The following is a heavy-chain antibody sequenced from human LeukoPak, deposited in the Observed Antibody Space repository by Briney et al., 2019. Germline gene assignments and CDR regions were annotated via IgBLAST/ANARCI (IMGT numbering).Heavy chain of an antibody. CDR3: ARAADAVLMVYAIDY. D-gene: IGHD2-8*01. CDR1: GFTVSSNY. Sequence: GGSLRLSCAASGFTVSSNYMSWVRQAPGKGLEWVSVIYSGGSTYYADSVKGRFTISRDNSKNTLYLQMNSLRAEDTAVYYCARAADAVLMVYAIDYWGQGTLVTVSS. V-gene: IGHV3-53*01. J-gene: IGHJ4*02. CDR2: IYSGGST.